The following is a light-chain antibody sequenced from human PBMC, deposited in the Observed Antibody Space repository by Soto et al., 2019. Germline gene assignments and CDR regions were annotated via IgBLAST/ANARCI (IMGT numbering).Light chain of an antibody. Sequence: DIVMTQSPLSLPVTPGEPASISCRSSQSLLHSNGYNYLDWYLQKPGQSPQLLIYLGSNRASGGPVRFSGSGSGTDFTLNISRVEAEDVGVYYCMQALQTPGLTFGGGTKVEIK. V-gene: IGKV2-28*01. J-gene: IGKJ4*01. CDR3: MQALQTPGLT. CDR1: QSLLHSNGYNY. CDR2: LGS.